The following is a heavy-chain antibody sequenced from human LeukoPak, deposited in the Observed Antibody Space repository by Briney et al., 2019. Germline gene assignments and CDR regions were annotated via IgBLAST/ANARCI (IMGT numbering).Heavy chain of an antibody. Sequence: SETLSLTCTVSGGSISSYYWSWIRQPPGKGLEWIGYIYYSGSTNYNPSLKSRVTISVDTSKNQFSLKLSSVTAADTAVYYCARRGRSPFDYWGQGTLVTASS. CDR1: GGSISSYY. CDR3: ARRGRSPFDY. V-gene: IGHV4-59*01. D-gene: IGHD3-10*01. J-gene: IGHJ4*02. CDR2: IYYSGST.